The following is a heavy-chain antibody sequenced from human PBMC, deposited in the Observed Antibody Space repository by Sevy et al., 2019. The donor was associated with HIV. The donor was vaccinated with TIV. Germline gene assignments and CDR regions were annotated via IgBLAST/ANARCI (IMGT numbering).Heavy chain of an antibody. J-gene: IGHJ4*02. D-gene: IGHD3-10*01. CDR3: ARGGSSGRFGHFDY. V-gene: IGHV3-21*01. Sequence: GGSLRLSCAASGFTFSSYSMNWVRQAPGKGLEWVSSISSSSSYIYYADSVKGRFTISRDNAKNSLYLQMNSLRAEDRAVYYWARGGSSGRFGHFDYWGQGTLVTVSS. CDR1: GFTFSSYS. CDR2: ISSSSSYI.